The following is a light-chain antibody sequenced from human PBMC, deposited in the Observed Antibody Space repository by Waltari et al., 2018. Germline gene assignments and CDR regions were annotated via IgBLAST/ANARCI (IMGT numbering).Light chain of an antibody. V-gene: IGKV3-20*01. Sequence: EIVLTQSPGTLSLSPGERATLSCMASQSVSSSYLSWYQQKPGQAPRPLIYGASSRATGIPDRFSGSGSGTDFTLTISRLEPEDFAVYYCQQYGSSPLTFGQGTKVEIK. CDR1: QSVSSSY. CDR2: GAS. CDR3: QQYGSSPLT. J-gene: IGKJ1*01.